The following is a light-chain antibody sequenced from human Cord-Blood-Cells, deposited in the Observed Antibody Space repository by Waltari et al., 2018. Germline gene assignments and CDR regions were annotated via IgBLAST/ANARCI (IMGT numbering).Light chain of an antibody. V-gene: IGLV2-8*01. CDR2: EVI. CDR1: SRDVGVYNY. Sequence: QSALTQPPPASGSPGQSVTIPCTGTSRDVGVYNYVSWYQQQPAKAPKLMIYEVINRPSGVPDRFSGSKSGNTASLTVSGLQAEDEADYYCSSYAGSNNLVFGGGTKLTVL. CDR3: SSYAGSNNLV. J-gene: IGLJ2*01.